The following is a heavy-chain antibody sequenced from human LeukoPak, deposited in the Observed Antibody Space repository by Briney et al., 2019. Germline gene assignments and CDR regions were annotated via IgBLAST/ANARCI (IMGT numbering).Heavy chain of an antibody. J-gene: IGHJ4*02. CDR2: ITSSSSYI. CDR1: GFTFNTYT. Sequence: GGSLRLSCAVSGFTFNTYTMSWVRQAPGKGLEWVSSITSSSSYIFYADSVKGRFTISRDNAKNLLFLQMNSLRAEDTAVYYCARDSPYCTSSDCYLDYWGQGTLVTVSS. CDR3: ARDSPYCTSSDCYLDY. D-gene: IGHD2-2*01. V-gene: IGHV3-21*01.